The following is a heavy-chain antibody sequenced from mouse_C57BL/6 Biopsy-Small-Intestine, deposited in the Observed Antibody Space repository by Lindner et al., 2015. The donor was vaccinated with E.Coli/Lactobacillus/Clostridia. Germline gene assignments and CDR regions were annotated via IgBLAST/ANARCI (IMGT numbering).Heavy chain of an antibody. Sequence: VQLQESGGDLVKPGGSRKLSCAASGFTFSDYGMHWVRQAPEKGLEWVAYISSGSNIIYYVDSVKGRFTISRDNAKNTLFLQMTSLRSEDTAMYYCAREGLGLREAMDYWGQGTSVTVSS. CDR2: ISSGSNII. D-gene: IGHD3-1*01. V-gene: IGHV5-17*01. J-gene: IGHJ4*01. CDR1: GFTFSDYG. CDR3: AREGLGLREAMDY.